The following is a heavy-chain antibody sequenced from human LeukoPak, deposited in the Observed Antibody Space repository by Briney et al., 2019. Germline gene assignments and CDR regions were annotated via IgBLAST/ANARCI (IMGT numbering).Heavy chain of an antibody. CDR2: IIPIFGTA. J-gene: IGHJ6*03. CDR3: ARASGYYDSSGYYPPGYYYYMDV. Sequence: SVKVSCKASGGTFSSYAISWVRQAPGQGLEWMGGIIPIFGTANYAQKFQGRVTITADKSTSTAYMELSSLRSEDTAVYYCARASGYYDSSGYYPPGYYYYMDVWGKGTTVTISS. CDR1: GGTFSSYA. V-gene: IGHV1-69*06. D-gene: IGHD3-22*01.